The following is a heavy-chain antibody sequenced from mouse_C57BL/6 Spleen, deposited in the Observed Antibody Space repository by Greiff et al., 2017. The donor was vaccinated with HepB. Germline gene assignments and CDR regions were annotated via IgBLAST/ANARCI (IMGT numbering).Heavy chain of an antibody. J-gene: IGHJ4*01. Sequence: QVQLKESGAELVRPGASVTLSCKASGYTFTDYEMHWVKQTPVHGLEWIGAIDPETGGTAYNQKFKGKAILTADKSSSTAYMELRSLTSEDSAVYYCTREGITAFYAMDYWGQGTSVTVSS. D-gene: IGHD2-4*01. V-gene: IGHV1-15*01. CDR1: GYTFTDYE. CDR2: IDPETGGT. CDR3: TREGITAFYAMDY.